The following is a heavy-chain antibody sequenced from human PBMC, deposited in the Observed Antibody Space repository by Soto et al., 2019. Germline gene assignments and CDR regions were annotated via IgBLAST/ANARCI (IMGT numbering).Heavy chain of an antibody. CDR3: ARDLGAAARLWCWFDP. J-gene: IGHJ5*01. CDR1: VYTFTSYY. Sequence: QVQLVQSGAEVKKPGASVKVSCKASVYTFTSYYMHWVRQDPGQGIEWMGIINASGGSTSYAEKFQGRVTMTRDTSTSTFYMELSSLRAEDTAVYYCARDLGAAARLWCWFDPWGQGTLVTVSS. CDR2: INASGGST. D-gene: IGHD6-13*01. V-gene: IGHV1-46*01.